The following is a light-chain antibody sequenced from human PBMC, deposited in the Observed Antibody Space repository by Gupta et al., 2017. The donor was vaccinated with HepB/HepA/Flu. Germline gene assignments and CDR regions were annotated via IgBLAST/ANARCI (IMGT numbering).Light chain of an antibody. J-gene: IGKJ4*01. CDR2: WGS. Sequence: DIVMTQSPLSLPVTPGEPASISCRSSQILLHSNGNTYLDWYLQKPGQSPQLMIYWGSKRAYGVPDRFSGSGSGTDFTLKSSRAEAEDVGVYYCMQYLQGITFGGGTKVEIK. CDR1: QILLHSNGNTY. CDR3: MQYLQGIT. V-gene: IGKV2-28*01.